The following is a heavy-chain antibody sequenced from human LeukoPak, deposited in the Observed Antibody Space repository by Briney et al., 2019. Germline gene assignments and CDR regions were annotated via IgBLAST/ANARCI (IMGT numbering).Heavy chain of an antibody. J-gene: IGHJ4*02. CDR2: IYYSGST. CDR1: GGSVSSSSYY. V-gene: IGHV4-39*01. D-gene: IGHD1-26*01. Sequence: PSETLSLTCTVSGGSVSSSSYYWGWIRQLPGEGLEWIGSIYYSGSTYYNPSLKSRVTISVDTSKNQFSLKLSSVTAADTAVYYCAVLPPATNFDYWGQGTLVTVSS. CDR3: AVLPPATNFDY.